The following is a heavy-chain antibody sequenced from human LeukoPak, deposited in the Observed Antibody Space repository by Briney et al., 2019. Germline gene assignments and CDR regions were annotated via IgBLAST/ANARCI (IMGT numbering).Heavy chain of an antibody. CDR2: IRSKAYGGTT. J-gene: IGHJ4*02. D-gene: IGHD5-18*01. Sequence: GGSLRLSCTASGFTFGDYAMSWFRQAPGKGLEWVGFIRSKAYGGTTEYAASVKGRFTISRDDSKSIAYLQMNSLKTEDTAVYYCTRDPKRAWIQLWFYFDYWGQGTLVTLSS. CDR3: TRDPKRAWIQLWFYFDY. CDR1: GFTFGDYA. V-gene: IGHV3-49*03.